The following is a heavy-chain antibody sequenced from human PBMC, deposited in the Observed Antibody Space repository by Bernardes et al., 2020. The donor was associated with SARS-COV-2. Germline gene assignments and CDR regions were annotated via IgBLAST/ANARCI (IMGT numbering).Heavy chain of an antibody. Sequence: ASVKVSCKASGYTFTSYGISWVRQAPGQGLEWMGWISAYNGNTNYAQKLQGRVTMTTDTSTSTAYMELRSLRSDDTAVYYCARVKRIAAAGPPWWGYFDYWGQGTLVTVSS. J-gene: IGHJ4*02. CDR1: GYTFTSYG. CDR2: ISAYNGNT. D-gene: IGHD6-13*01. V-gene: IGHV1-18*01. CDR3: ARVKRIAAAGPPWWGYFDY.